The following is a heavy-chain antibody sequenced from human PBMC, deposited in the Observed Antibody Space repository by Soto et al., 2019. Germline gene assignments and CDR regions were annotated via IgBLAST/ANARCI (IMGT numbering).Heavy chain of an antibody. CDR1: GYTFTGYY. Sequence: ASVKVSFKASGYTFTGYYMHWVRQAPGQGLEWMGWINPNSGGTNYAQKFQGWVTMTRDTSISTAYMELSRLRSDDTAVYYCARDRPPGYYDSSGYPYGMDVWGQGTTVTVSS. V-gene: IGHV1-2*04. J-gene: IGHJ6*02. D-gene: IGHD3-22*01. CDR3: ARDRPPGYYDSSGYPYGMDV. CDR2: INPNSGGT.